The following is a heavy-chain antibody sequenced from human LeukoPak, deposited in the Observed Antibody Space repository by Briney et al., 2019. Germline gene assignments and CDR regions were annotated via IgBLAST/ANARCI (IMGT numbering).Heavy chain of an antibody. CDR1: VGSISSGSYY. CDR2: IYTSGST. CDR3: ASELAGIFDY. D-gene: IGHD3-10*01. J-gene: IGHJ4*02. V-gene: IGHV4-61*02. Sequence: SETLSLTCTVSVGSISSGSYYWSWIRQPAGKGLEWIGRIYTSGSTNYNPTRKSRVTISVDTSKNQFSLKLSSVTAADTAVYYCASELAGIFDYWGQGTLVTVSS.